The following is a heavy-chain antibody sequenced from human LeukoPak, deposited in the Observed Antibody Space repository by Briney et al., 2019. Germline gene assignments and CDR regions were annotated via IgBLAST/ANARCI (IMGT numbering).Heavy chain of an antibody. D-gene: IGHD1-26*01. CDR2: INLDGTDI. CDR1: GFSFSTHS. V-gene: IGHV3-21*05. Sequence: EGSLRLSCAASGFSFSTHSMNWVRQAPGKGLEWISFINLDGTDIHYGESVKGPFTISRDNAKNSLYLQMHTLRAEDTAVYYCAGDGVGVLPGDAFDIWSQGTMVTVSS. J-gene: IGHJ3*02. CDR3: AGDGVGVLPGDAFDI.